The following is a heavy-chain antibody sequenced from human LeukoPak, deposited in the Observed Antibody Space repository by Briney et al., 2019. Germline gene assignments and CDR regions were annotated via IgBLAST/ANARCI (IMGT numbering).Heavy chain of an antibody. CDR2: ISGSGGST. CDR1: GFTFSSYA. Sequence: GGSLRLSCAASGFTFSSYAMSWVRQAPGKGLEWVSAISGSGGSTYYADSVKGRFTISRDNSKNTLYLQMNSLRAEDTAVYYCAKAQYYYDSSGYFSSAFDIWGQGTMVTVSS. V-gene: IGHV3-23*01. J-gene: IGHJ3*02. D-gene: IGHD3-22*01. CDR3: AKAQYYYDSSGYFSSAFDI.